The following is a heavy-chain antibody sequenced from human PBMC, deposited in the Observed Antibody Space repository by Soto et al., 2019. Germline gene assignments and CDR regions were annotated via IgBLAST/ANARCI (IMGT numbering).Heavy chain of an antibody. CDR3: ASAPNPPCGGDCYSLDY. Sequence: QVQLQESGPGLVKPSGTLSLTCAVSGGSISSSNWWSWVRQPPGKGLEWIGEIYHSGSTNYNPSLKSRVTISVDKSKNQFSLKLSSVTAADTAVYYCASAPNPPCGGDCYSLDYWGQGTLVTVSS. CDR1: GGSISSSNW. D-gene: IGHD2-21*02. V-gene: IGHV4-4*02. CDR2: IYHSGST. J-gene: IGHJ4*02.